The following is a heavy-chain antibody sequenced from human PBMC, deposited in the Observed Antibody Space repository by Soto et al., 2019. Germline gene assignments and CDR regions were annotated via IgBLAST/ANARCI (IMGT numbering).Heavy chain of an antibody. CDR3: TTDSYSSITIVRFDY. J-gene: IGHJ4*01. CDR1: GGSFSGYY. CDR2: INHSGST. Sequence: PSETLSLTCAVYGGSFSGYYWSWIRQPPGKGLEWIGEINHSGSTNYNPSLKSRVTISVDTSKNQFSLKLSSVIAADTAVYYCTTDSYSSITIVRFDYRGHGTLVTVSS. D-gene: IGHD2-2*01. V-gene: IGHV4-34*03.